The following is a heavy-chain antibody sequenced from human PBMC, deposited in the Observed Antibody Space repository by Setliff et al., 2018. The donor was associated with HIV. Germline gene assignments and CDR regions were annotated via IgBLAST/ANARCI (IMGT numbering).Heavy chain of an antibody. Sequence: PGGSLRLSCAASGFTASDNYMSWVRQAPGKGLEWVSVIYRDGATYYADSVKGRFTISRDTAKNTVYLQMNSLTSDDTAVYYCARGRIAFGDYFQWGQGTLVTVSS. CDR2: IYRDGAT. CDR1: GFTASDNY. CDR3: ARGRIAFGDYFQ. D-gene: IGHD4-17*01. V-gene: IGHV3-53*01. J-gene: IGHJ4*02.